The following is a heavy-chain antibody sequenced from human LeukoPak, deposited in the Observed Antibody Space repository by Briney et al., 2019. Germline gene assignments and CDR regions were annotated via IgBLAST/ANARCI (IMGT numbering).Heavy chain of an antibody. Sequence: GGSLRLSCAASGFTFSSYGMHWVRQAPGKGLEWVAVISYDGSNKYYADSVKGRFTISRDNSKNTLYLQMNSLRAEDTAVYYCAKDLMATISIADYWGQGTLVTVSS. V-gene: IGHV3-30*18. CDR2: ISYDGSNK. J-gene: IGHJ4*02. CDR3: AKDLMATISIADY. D-gene: IGHD5-24*01. CDR1: GFTFSSYG.